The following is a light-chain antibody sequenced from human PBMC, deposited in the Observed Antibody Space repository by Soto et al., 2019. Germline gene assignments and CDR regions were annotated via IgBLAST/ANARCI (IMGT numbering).Light chain of an antibody. CDR1: QTISSW. V-gene: IGKV1-5*03. Sequence: DIQMTQSPSTLSGSVGDRVTITCRASQTISSWLAWYQQKPGKAPKLLIYKASTLKSGVPSRFSGSGSGTEFTVTISSLQPDDFATYYCQHYISYSEAFGQGTKVDIK. CDR3: QHYISYSEA. CDR2: KAS. J-gene: IGKJ1*01.